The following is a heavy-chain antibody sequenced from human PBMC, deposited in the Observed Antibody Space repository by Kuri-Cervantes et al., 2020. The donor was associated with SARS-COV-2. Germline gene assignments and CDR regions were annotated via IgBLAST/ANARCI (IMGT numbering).Heavy chain of an antibody. D-gene: IGHD3-22*01. CDR2: IYHSGST. V-gene: IGHV4-4*02. J-gene: IGHJ5*02. CDR1: GGSISSSNW. Sequence: SETLSLTCAVSGGSISSSNWWSWVRQPPGKGLEWIGEIYHSGSTNYNPSLKSRVTISVDKSKNQFSLELSSVTAADTAVYYCARRHYYDSSGFWFDPWGQGTLVTVSS. CDR3: ARRHYYDSSGFWFDP.